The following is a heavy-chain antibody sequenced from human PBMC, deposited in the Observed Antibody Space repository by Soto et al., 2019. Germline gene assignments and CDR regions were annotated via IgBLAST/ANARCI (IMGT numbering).Heavy chain of an antibody. Sequence: PGGSMRLSCAAAGFTFSNYAMSWVRQAPGKGLEWVSLVSATAGTTYYTDSVKGRFTISRDNSRNTVYRQMNSLRADDTAVYYCAKDRLAGGFDYWGQGTLVTVSS. CDR3: AKDRLAGGFDY. CDR1: GFTFSNYA. V-gene: IGHV3-23*01. CDR2: VSATAGTT. J-gene: IGHJ4*02. D-gene: IGHD3-16*01.